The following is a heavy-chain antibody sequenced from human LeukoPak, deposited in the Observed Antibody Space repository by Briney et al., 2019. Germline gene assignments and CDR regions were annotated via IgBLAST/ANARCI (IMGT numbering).Heavy chain of an antibody. CDR3: ARDSTMVRGVSFDP. V-gene: IGHV3-21*01. D-gene: IGHD3-10*01. Sequence: GGSLRLSCAASGFTFISYSMNWVRQAPGKGLEWVSSISSSSSYIYYADSVKGRFTISRDNAKNSLYLQRNSLRAEDTAVYYCARDSTMVRGVSFDPWRQGTLVTVSS. CDR2: ISSSSSYI. CDR1: GFTFISYS. J-gene: IGHJ5*02.